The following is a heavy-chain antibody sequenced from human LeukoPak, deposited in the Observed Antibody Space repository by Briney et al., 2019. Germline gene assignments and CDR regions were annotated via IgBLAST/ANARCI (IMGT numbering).Heavy chain of an antibody. V-gene: IGHV3-21*01. D-gene: IGHD3-10*01. CDR1: GFTFSSYS. CDR2: ISSSSSYI. J-gene: IGHJ4*02. Sequence: PGGSLRLSCAASGFTFSSYSMNWVRQAPGKGLEWVSSISSSSSYIYYADSVKGRFTISRDNAKNSLYLQMNSLRAEDTAVYYCARDGLVRGVRGYFDYWGQGTLVTVSS. CDR3: ARDGLVRGVRGYFDY.